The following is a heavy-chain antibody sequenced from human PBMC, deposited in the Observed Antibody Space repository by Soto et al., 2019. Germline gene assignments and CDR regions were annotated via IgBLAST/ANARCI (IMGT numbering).Heavy chain of an antibody. V-gene: IGHV1-46*03. CDR1: GYTFTSYY. CDR2: INPSGGST. Sequence: ASVKVSCKASGYTFTSYYMHWVRQAPGQGLEWMGIINPSGGSTSYAQKFQGRVTMTRDTSTSTVYMELSSLRSEDTAVYYFARVPGYCSGGSCPDYWGQGTLVTVSS. J-gene: IGHJ4*02. CDR3: ARVPGYCSGGSCPDY. D-gene: IGHD2-15*01.